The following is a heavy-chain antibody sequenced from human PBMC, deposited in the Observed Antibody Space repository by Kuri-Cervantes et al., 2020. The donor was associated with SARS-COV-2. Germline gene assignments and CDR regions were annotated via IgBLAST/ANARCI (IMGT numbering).Heavy chain of an antibody. CDR1: GFTFSHYG. CDR2: ISYDAYNK. D-gene: IGHD3-16*01. J-gene: IGHJ6*02. Sequence: GESLKISCAASGFTFSHYGMHWVRQAPGKGLEWVAVISYDAYNKYHADSVKGRFTISRDSSKSTLYLQMNSLRTDDTAVYYCARGLGAVSTVDFYFGLDVWGQGTTVTVSS. V-gene: IGHV3-30*03. CDR3: ARGLGAVSTVDFYFGLDV.